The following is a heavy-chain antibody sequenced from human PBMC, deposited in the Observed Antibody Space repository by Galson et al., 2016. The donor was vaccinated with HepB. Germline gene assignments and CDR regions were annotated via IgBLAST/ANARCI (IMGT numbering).Heavy chain of an antibody. CDR2: VYYTGSA. V-gene: IGHV4-39*01. Sequence: SETLSLTCTVSGGSISSNSYYWGWIRQPPGRGLEWIGSVYYTGSAYYSSSLKSRVSISVDTSKNQFSLRLSSVTAADTAVYYCARSVNDAFDIWGQGTMVTVSS. J-gene: IGHJ3*02. CDR1: GGSISSNSYY. CDR3: ARSVNDAFDI.